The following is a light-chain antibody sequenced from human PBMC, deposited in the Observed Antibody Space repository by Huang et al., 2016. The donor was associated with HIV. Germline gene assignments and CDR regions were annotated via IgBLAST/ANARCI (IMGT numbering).Light chain of an antibody. V-gene: IGKV3-11*01. J-gene: IGKJ4*01. Sequence: IVLTQSPATLSWYLGERVTLSCRASQTISNHLAWYQQRPGQAPRLLIYDASTRVSGVPARFSGSGSGTDFTPTISSLEPEDFALYYCQQHDSWLTFGGGTKVEV. CDR3: QQHDSWLT. CDR1: QTISNH. CDR2: DAS.